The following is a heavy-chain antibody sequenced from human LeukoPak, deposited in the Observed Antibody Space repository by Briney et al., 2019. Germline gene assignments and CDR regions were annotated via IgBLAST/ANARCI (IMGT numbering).Heavy chain of an antibody. CDR1: GFTFSSYA. V-gene: IGHV3-30*04. CDR3: ARDDYGDSGFDY. D-gene: IGHD4-17*01. J-gene: IGHJ4*02. CDR2: ISYDGSNK. Sequence: SGGSLRLSCAASGFTFSSYAMHWVRQAPGKGLEWVAVISYDGSNKYYADSVKGRFTISRDNSKNTLYLQMNSLRAEDTAVYYCARDDYGDSGFDYWGQGTLVTVSS.